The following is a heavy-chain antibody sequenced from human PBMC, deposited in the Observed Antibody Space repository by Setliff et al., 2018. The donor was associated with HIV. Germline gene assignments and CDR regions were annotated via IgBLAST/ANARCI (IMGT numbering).Heavy chain of an antibody. V-gene: IGHV3-23*01. CDR2: ISGSGGST. D-gene: IGHD2-15*01. Sequence: PGGSLRLSCAASGFTFNTTAMSWVRQAPGKGLEWVSVISGSGGSTFYADSVKGRFTISRDNSKNTLYLQMNRLRVEDTAVYYCAKDGISGGAYPPYYFDYWGHGTLVTVSS. CDR3: AKDGISGGAYPPYYFDY. CDR1: GFTFNTTA. J-gene: IGHJ4*01.